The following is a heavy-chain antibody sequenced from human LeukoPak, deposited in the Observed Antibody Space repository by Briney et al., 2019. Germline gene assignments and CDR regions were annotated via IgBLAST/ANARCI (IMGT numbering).Heavy chain of an antibody. CDR3: ASIGTGPTTVTIDY. CDR2: IYHSGST. J-gene: IGHJ4*02. D-gene: IGHD4-17*01. V-gene: IGHV4-4*02. Sequence: GSLRLSCAASGFTFSSYGMHWVRQAPGKGLEWIGYIYHSGSTYYNPSLKSRVTISVDRSKNQFSLKLSSVTAADTAVYYCASIGTGPTTVTIDYWGQGTLVTVSS. CDR1: GFTFSSYG.